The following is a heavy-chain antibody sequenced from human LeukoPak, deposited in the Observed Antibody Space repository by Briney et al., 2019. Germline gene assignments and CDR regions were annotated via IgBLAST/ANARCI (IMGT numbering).Heavy chain of an antibody. CDR2: IYYSGSS. Sequence: SETLSLTCTVSVGSISSYYWSWIRQPPGKGLEWIGYIYYSGSSNYSPSLKSRVTMSLDTSRNQFSLKLSSVTAADTAMYYCASHYGSGFDSWGQGTLITVSS. J-gene: IGHJ4*02. CDR3: ASHYGSGFDS. D-gene: IGHD3-10*01. CDR1: VGSISSYY. V-gene: IGHV4-59*01.